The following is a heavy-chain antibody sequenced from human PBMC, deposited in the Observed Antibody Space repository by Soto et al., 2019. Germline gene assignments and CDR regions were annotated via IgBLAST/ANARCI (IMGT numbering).Heavy chain of an antibody. CDR1: GGSINNYY. CDR2: SYYSGRT. Sequence: PSETLSLTCTVSGGSINNYYWSWIRQPPGKGLEWIGYSYYSGRTSYNPSLKSRVTISVDTSKNQFSLKLSSVTAADTAVYYCARHPSDFWFDPWGQGTLVTVSS. CDR3: ARHPSDFWFDP. V-gene: IGHV4-59*08. J-gene: IGHJ5*02. D-gene: IGHD2-21*02.